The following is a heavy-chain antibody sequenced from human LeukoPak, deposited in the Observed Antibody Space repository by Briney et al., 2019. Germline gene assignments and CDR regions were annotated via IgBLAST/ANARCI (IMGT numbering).Heavy chain of an antibody. D-gene: IGHD3-10*01. V-gene: IGHV4-34*01. CDR3: ARTKVRGRFDY. J-gene: IGHJ4*02. CDR2: INHSGST. CDR1: GGSISGYY. Sequence: SETLSLTCTVSGGSISGYYWSWIRQPPGKGLEWIGEINHSGSTNYNPSLKSRVTISVDTSKNQFSLKLSSVTAADTAVYYCARTKVRGRFDYWGQGTLVTVSS.